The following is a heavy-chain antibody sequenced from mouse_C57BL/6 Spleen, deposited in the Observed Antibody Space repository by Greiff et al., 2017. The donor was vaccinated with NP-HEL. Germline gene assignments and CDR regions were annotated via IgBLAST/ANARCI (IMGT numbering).Heavy chain of an antibody. V-gene: IGHV1-80*01. CDR3: ARQKTAQATDFDY. CDR1: GYAFSSYW. Sequence: VQLQQSGAELVKPGASVKISCKASGYAFSSYWMNWVKQRPGKGLEWIGQIYPGDGDTNYNGKFKGKATMTADKSASTAYMQLSSLTSEDSAVYFCARQKTAQATDFDYWGQGTTLTVSS. D-gene: IGHD3-2*02. CDR2: IYPGDGDT. J-gene: IGHJ2*01.